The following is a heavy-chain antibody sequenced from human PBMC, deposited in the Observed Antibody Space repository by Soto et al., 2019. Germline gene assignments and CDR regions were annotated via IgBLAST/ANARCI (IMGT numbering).Heavy chain of an antibody. Sequence: SVKVSCKASGGTFSSYAISWVRQAPGQGLEWMGGIIPIFGTANYAQKFQGRVTITADESTSTAYMELSSLRSEDTAVYYCARGLDRGDGYNYFDYWGQGTLVTVSS. J-gene: IGHJ4*02. CDR2: IIPIFGTA. D-gene: IGHD3-10*01. V-gene: IGHV1-69*13. CDR3: ARGLDRGDGYNYFDY. CDR1: GGTFSSYA.